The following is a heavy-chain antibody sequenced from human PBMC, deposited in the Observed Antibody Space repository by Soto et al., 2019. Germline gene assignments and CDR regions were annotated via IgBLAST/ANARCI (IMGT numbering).Heavy chain of an antibody. V-gene: IGHV3-30-3*01. D-gene: IGHD1-26*01. CDR2: ISYDGNKE. J-gene: IGHJ4*02. CDR3: AGTPSGNYYSRFDH. Sequence: WGSLRLSCATSGFTFSAYAMHWVRQSPGKGLDWVSVISYDGNKEYYADSVKGRFTISRDNSKNTVYLQMNSLKPDDTAIYYCAGTPSGNYYSRFDHWGQGTMVTVSS. CDR1: GFTFSAYA.